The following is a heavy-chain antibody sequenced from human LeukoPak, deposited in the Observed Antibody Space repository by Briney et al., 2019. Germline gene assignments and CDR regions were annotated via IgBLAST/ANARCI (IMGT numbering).Heavy chain of an antibody. V-gene: IGHV3-33*01. CDR2: IWYDGIKK. Sequence: GGSLRLSCEASGFTFSNYGMHWVRQAPGKGLEWVAIIWYDGIKKYYADSVKGRFTISRDNSKNTLSLQMNSLRAEDTAIYYCARSPNYSLDYWGQGALVTVS. CDR3: ARSPNYSLDY. J-gene: IGHJ4*02. D-gene: IGHD2-15*01. CDR1: GFTFSNYG.